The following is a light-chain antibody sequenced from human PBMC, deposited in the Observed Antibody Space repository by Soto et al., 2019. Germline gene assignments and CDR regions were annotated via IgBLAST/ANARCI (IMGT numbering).Light chain of an antibody. Sequence: DIVMTQSPDSLAVSLGDRATINCKSSQSVLYSSNNKNYLAWYQQKPGQPPKLLIYWASTRESGVPDRFSGSGSGTDFTLTISSLQAEDVAVYYCQQYYSTRSITFGQGTRLEIK. CDR3: QQYYSTRSIT. CDR1: QSVLYSSNNKNY. V-gene: IGKV4-1*01. CDR2: WAS. J-gene: IGKJ5*01.